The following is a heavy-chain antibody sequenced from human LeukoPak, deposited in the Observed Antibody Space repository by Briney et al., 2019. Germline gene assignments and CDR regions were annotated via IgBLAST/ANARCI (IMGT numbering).Heavy chain of an antibody. CDR1: GYTFTSYG. J-gene: IGHJ2*01. CDR3: ARRRGYSHHPDDWYFDF. D-gene: IGHD5-18*01. Sequence: GASVKVSCKASGYTFTSYGISWVRQATGQGLEWMGWMNPKSGSTGYAQNFQGRVTMTRDTSISTAYMELSSLRSEDTAVYYCARRRGYSHHPDDWYFDFWGRGTLVSVSS. CDR2: MNPKSGST. V-gene: IGHV1-8*02.